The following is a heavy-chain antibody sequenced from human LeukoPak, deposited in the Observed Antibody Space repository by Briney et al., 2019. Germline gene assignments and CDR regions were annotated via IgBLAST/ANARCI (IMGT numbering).Heavy chain of an antibody. Sequence: SETLSLTCAVYGGSFSGYYWSWIPHPPGKGLEWNGEINHSGSTNYNPSLKSRATISVDTSKNQFSLKLSSVTAADTAVYYCAREGRAYYDYVWGSYRSHYFDYWGQGTLVTVSS. D-gene: IGHD3-16*02. J-gene: IGHJ4*02. CDR2: INHSGST. V-gene: IGHV4-34*01. CDR1: GGSFSGYY. CDR3: AREGRAYYDYVWGSYRSHYFDY.